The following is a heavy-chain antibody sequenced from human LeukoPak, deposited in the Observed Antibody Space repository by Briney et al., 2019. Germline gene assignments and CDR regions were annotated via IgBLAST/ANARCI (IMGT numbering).Heavy chain of an antibody. Sequence: TTSETLSLTCTVSGGSISSYYWSWIRQPPGKGLEWIGYIYYSGSTNYNPSLKSRVTISVDTSKNQFSLKLSSVTAADTAVYYCARSSSGWSPLTGWGQGTLVTVSS. J-gene: IGHJ4*02. V-gene: IGHV4-59*01. CDR1: GGSISSYY. D-gene: IGHD6-19*01. CDR2: IYYSGST. CDR3: ARSSSGWSPLTG.